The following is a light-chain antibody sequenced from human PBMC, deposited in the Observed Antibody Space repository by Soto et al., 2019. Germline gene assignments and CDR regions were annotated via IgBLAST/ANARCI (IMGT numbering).Light chain of an antibody. V-gene: IGLV2-14*03. CDR1: SSDVGGYNY. J-gene: IGLJ1*01. CDR3: SSYTSSSTLSTYV. Sequence: QSVLTQPASLYGSPGQSITISCTGTSSDVGGYNYVSWYQHHPGKAPKLMIYDVSNRPSGVSNRFSGSKSGNTASLIISGLQAEDEADYYCSSYTSSSTLSTYVFGTGTKVTVL. CDR2: DVS.